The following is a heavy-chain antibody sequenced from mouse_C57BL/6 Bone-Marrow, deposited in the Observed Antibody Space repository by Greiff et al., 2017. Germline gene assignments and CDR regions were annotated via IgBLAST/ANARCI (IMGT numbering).Heavy chain of an antibody. CDR1: GYTFTGYW. CDR2: ILPGSGST. J-gene: IGHJ1*03. V-gene: IGHV1-9*01. CDR3: AITTVVATDWYFDV. D-gene: IGHD1-1*01. Sequence: VKLQESGAELMKPGASVKLSCKATGYTFTGYWIEWVKQRPGHGLEWIGEILPGSGSTNYNEKCKGKATFTADTSSNTAYMQLSSLTTEDSAIYYCAITTVVATDWYFDVWGTGTTVTVSS.